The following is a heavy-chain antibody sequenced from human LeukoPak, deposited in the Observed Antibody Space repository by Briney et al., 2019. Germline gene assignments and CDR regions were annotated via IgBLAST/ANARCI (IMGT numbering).Heavy chain of an antibody. Sequence: GGSLRLSCAASGFTFSSYWMSWVRQAPGKGLEWVANIKQDGSEKYYVDSVKGRFTISRDNAKNSLYLQMNSLRAEDTAVYYCARDGPAVWFGELLSPHNWFDPWGQGTLVTVSS. CDR1: GFTFSSYW. CDR3: ARDGPAVWFGELLSPHNWFDP. V-gene: IGHV3-7*01. D-gene: IGHD3-10*01. J-gene: IGHJ5*02. CDR2: IKQDGSEK.